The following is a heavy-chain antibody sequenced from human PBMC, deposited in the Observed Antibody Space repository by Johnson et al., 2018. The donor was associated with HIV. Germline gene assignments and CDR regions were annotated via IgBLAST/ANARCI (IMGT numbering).Heavy chain of an antibody. D-gene: IGHD3-22*01. CDR2: ITWTEGSP. Sequence: VQLVESGGGVVRPGGSLRLSCAASGFTVDDYGMSWVRQAPGKGLEWVAGITWTEGSPGYADSVKGRITITRDNARNALFLQMNSLTAEATALYYCARGAPQSSGSRRPYHAFDIWGQGTMVTVSS. V-gene: IGHV3-20*04. CDR3: ARGAPQSSGSRRPYHAFDI. CDR1: GFTVDDYG. J-gene: IGHJ3*02.